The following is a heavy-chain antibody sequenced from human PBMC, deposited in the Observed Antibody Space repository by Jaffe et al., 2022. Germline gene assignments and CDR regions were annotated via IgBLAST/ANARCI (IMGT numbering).Heavy chain of an antibody. Sequence: EVQLLESGGDLVQPGGSLRLSCAASGFTFSSYAMSWVRQAPGKGLEWVSGISGSGGSTDYADSVKGRFSISRDNSKNTLYLQMNTLRAEDTAIYYCAKDSSSWYHFDYWGQGTLVTVSS. CDR1: GFTFSSYA. V-gene: IGHV3-23*01. D-gene: IGHD6-13*01. CDR3: AKDSSSWYHFDY. J-gene: IGHJ4*02. CDR2: ISGSGGST.